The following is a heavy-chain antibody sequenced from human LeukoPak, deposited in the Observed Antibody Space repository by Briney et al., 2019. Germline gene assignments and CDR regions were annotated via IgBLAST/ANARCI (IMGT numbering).Heavy chain of an antibody. V-gene: IGHV1-18*01. D-gene: IGHD3-16*01. CDR2: ISAYNGNT. CDR1: GYTFTIYG. Sequence: ASVKVSCKASGYTFTIYGINWVRQAPGQGLEWMGWISAYNGNTNYAQKLQGRVTMTTDTSTNTAYMELRSLRSDDTAVYYCARGPLRGPFDYWGQGTLVTVSS. J-gene: IGHJ4*02. CDR3: ARGPLRGPFDY.